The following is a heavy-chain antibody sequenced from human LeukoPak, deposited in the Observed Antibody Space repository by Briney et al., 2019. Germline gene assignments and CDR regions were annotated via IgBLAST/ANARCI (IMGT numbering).Heavy chain of an antibody. V-gene: IGHV3-9*03. CDR3: AKDRGSGSYYPYYYYMDV. D-gene: IGHD3-10*01. Sequence: PGGSLRLSCAASGFTFDDYAMHWVRQAPGKGLEWVSGISWNSGSIGYADSVKGRFTISRDNAKNSLYLQMNSLRAEDMALYYCAKDRGSGSYYPYYYYMDVWGKGTTVIVSS. CDR2: ISWNSGSI. CDR1: GFTFDDYA. J-gene: IGHJ6*03.